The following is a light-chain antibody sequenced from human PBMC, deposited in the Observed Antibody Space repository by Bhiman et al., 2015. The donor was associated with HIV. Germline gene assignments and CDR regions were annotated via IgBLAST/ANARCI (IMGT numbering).Light chain of an antibody. CDR3: SSYTNSSTYV. V-gene: IGLV2-14*03. CDR1: SSDVGGYNY. CDR2: DVS. Sequence: QSALTQPASVSGSPGQSITISCTGTSSDVGGYNYVSWYQQHPGKAPKLMISDVSERPSGVSNRFSGSKSGNTASLTISGLQAEDEADYYCSSYTNSSTYVFGTGTKVSVL. J-gene: IGLJ1*01.